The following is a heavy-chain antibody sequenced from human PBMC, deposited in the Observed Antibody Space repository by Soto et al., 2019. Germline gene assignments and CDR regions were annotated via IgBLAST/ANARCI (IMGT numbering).Heavy chain of an antibody. J-gene: IGHJ5*02. CDR1: GYTFTSYG. Sequence: QVQLVQSGAEVKKPGASVKVSCKASGYTFTSYGISWVRQAPGQGLEWMGWISAYNGNTNYTQKLQGRVTMTTDTSTNTAYRELRSLRSDDTAVYYCAREVSLSGKWLARYTNWFDPWGQGTLVTVSS. V-gene: IGHV1-18*01. CDR3: AREVSLSGKWLARYTNWFDP. D-gene: IGHD6-19*01. CDR2: ISAYNGNT.